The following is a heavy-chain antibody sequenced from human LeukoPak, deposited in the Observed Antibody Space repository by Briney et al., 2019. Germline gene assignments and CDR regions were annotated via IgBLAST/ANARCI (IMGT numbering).Heavy chain of an antibody. Sequence: SETLSLTCAVYGGSFSGYYWSWIRQPPGKGLEWIGEINHSGSANYNPSLKSRLTISVDTSKNQFSLNLNSMTAADTAVYYCARLPYGSSSRRRTIDYWGQGTLVTVSS. D-gene: IGHD6-6*01. CDR2: INHSGSA. CDR1: GGSFSGYY. CDR3: ARLPYGSSSRRRTIDY. J-gene: IGHJ4*02. V-gene: IGHV4-34*01.